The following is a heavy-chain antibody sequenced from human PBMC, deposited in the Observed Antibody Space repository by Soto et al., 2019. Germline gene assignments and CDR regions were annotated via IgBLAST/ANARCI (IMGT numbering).Heavy chain of an antibody. J-gene: IGHJ6*02. V-gene: IGHV3-48*01. CDR2: ISSSTSTI. Sequence: EVQLVESGGGLVQPGGSLRLSCAASGFTVSTYSMNWVRQAPGKGLEWVSYISSSTSTIYYADSVKGRFTISRDNAKNSLYLQMNSLRAEDTAVYYCARAPASYYYYGVDVWGQGTTVTVSS. CDR3: ARAPASYYYYGVDV. CDR1: GFTVSTYS.